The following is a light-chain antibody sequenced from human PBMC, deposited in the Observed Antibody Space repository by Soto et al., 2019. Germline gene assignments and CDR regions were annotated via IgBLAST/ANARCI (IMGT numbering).Light chain of an antibody. Sequence: QAVVTQEPSLTESPGGTVTLTCGSSTGAVTSGHYPYWFQQHPGQAPRTLIYDTNNKPSWTPDRFSGSLLGGKAALTLSRVQPEDEADYYCLLSYSGARVFGGGTKLAVL. J-gene: IGLJ3*02. CDR2: DTN. V-gene: IGLV7-46*01. CDR3: LLSYSGARV. CDR1: TGAVTSGHY.